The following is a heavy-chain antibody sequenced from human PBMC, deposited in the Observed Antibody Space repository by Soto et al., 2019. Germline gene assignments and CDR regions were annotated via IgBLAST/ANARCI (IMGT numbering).Heavy chain of an antibody. CDR1: GWSFSGYY. Sequence: QVQLQQWGAGLLKPSETLYLTCAVYGWSFSGYYWRWIRQPPGKGLEWIGEINHSGSTNYNPSLKRRVIITVDTSKNVFSLMLSSVTAADTAVYYWARSLVVVAAVGWFDHWGQGTLVTVSS. D-gene: IGHD2-15*01. V-gene: IGHV4-34*01. CDR2: INHSGST. J-gene: IGHJ5*02. CDR3: ARSLVVVAAVGWFDH.